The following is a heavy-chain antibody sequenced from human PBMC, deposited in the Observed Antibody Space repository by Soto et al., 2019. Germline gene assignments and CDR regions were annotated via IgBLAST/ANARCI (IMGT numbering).Heavy chain of an antibody. Sequence: GASVKVSCKASGYTFTSYGISWVRQAPGQGLEWMGWISAYNGNTNYAQKLQGRVTMTTDTSTSTAYMELRSLRSDDTAVYYCAHTRTGYSSGWYSNWFDPWGQGTLVTAPQ. CDR3: AHTRTGYSSGWYSNWFDP. V-gene: IGHV1-18*04. CDR1: GYTFTSYG. CDR2: ISAYNGNT. J-gene: IGHJ5*02. D-gene: IGHD6-19*01.